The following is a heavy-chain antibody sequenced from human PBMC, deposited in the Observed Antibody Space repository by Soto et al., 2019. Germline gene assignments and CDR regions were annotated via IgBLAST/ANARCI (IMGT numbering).Heavy chain of an antibody. V-gene: IGHV1-69*13. CDR3: ADGINYYDSSGSYGMDV. J-gene: IGHJ6*02. D-gene: IGHD3-22*01. Sequence: SVKVSCKASGGTFSSYAISWVRQAPGQGLEWMGGIIPIFGTANYAQKFQGRVTITADESTSTAYMELSSLRSEDTAVYYCADGINYYDSSGSYGMDVWGQGTTVTVPS. CDR1: GGTFSSYA. CDR2: IIPIFGTA.